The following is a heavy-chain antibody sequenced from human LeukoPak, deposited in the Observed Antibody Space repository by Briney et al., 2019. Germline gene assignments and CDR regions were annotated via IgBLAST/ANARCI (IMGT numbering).Heavy chain of an antibody. V-gene: IGHV3-66*03. J-gene: IGHJ4*02. Sequence: PGGSLRLSCAASGFTVSSNYMSWVRQAPGKGLEWVSVIYSCGSTYYADSVKGRFTISRDNAKNSLYLQMNSLRAEDTAVYYCARDHVVVVAAPLDYWGQGTLVTVSS. CDR3: ARDHVVVVAAPLDY. CDR1: GFTVSSNY. CDR2: IYSCGST. D-gene: IGHD2-15*01.